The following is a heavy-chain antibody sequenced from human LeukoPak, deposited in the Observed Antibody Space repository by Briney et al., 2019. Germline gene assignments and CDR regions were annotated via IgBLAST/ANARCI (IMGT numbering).Heavy chain of an antibody. D-gene: IGHD3-3*01. CDR2: ISAYNGNT. CDR3: ARDAGKLQYDFWSPTFDY. Sequence: ASVKVSCKASGYTFTSYGISWVRQAPGQGLEWMGWISAYNGNTDYAQKLQGRVTMTTDTSTSTAYMELRSLRSDDTAVYYCARDAGKLQYDFWSPTFDYWGQGTLVTVSS. J-gene: IGHJ4*02. CDR1: GYTFTSYG. V-gene: IGHV1-18*01.